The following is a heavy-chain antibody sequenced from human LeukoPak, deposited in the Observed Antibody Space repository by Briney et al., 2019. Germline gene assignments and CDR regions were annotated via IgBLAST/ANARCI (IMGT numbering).Heavy chain of an antibody. CDR3: AKDPPTGYFEY. V-gene: IGHV3-30-3*01. J-gene: IGHJ4*02. CDR1: GFTFSSYA. CDR2: ISYDGSNK. Sequence: GGSLRLSCAASGFTFSSYAMHWVRQAPGKGLEWVAVISYDGSNKYYADSVKGRFTISRDNSKNTLYLQMNSLRADDTAVYYCAKDPPTGYFEYWGQGTLVTVSS.